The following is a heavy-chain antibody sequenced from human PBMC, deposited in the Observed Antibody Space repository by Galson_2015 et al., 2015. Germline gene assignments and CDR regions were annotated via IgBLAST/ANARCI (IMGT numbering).Heavy chain of an antibody. V-gene: IGHV4-34*01. J-gene: IGHJ4*02. D-gene: IGHD5-18*01. CDR1: GGSFSGYY. CDR2: INHSGSI. CDR3: ARDREGYSYGHES. Sequence: SLTCAVYGGSFSGYYWSWNRQPPGKGLEWIGEINHSGSINYNPSLKSRVTISLDASKNQFTLKLSSVTAADTAVYYCARDREGYSYGHESWGQGTLVTVSS.